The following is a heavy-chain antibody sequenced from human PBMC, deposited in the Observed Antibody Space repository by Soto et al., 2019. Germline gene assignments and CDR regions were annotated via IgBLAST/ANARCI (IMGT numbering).Heavy chain of an antibody. D-gene: IGHD3-10*01. CDR2: INGDGRIT. V-gene: IGHV3-74*01. Sequence: EVHLVESGGGSVQPGGSLRISCGASGFTFGSYWMDWVRQVPGKGLVWVSRINGDGRITTYADSVKGRFTISRDNAGSTLYRQLNSLRVDDTGVYYCSRETLWFGESPQSGGQGTLVTVSS. J-gene: IGHJ4*02. CDR3: SRETLWFGESPQS. CDR1: GFTFGSYW.